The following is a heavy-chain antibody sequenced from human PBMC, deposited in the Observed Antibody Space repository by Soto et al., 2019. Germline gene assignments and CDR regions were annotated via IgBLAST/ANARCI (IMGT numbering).Heavy chain of an antibody. J-gene: IGHJ6*03. V-gene: IGHV1-3*01. CDR1: GYTFTSYA. D-gene: IGHD2-15*01. Sequence: ASVKVSCKASGYTFTSYAMHWVRQAPGQRLEWMGWINAGNGNTKYSQKFQGRVTITRDTSASTAYMKMSSLGSEDTAVYYCASSLGYCSGGSCYARGYYYYYYMDVWGKGTTVTVSS. CDR3: ASSLGYCSGGSCYARGYYYYYYMDV. CDR2: INAGNGNT.